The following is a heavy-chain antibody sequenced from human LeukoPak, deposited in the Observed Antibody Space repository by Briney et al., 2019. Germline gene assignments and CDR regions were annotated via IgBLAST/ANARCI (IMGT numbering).Heavy chain of an antibody. D-gene: IGHD4-17*01. J-gene: IGHJ4*02. V-gene: IGHV7-4-1*02. CDR1: GYTFSSYA. CDR2: INTNTGSP. Sequence: ASVKVSCKASGYTFSSYAMNWVRQAPGQGLEWMGWINTNTGSPTYAQGFTGRFVFSLDTSVSTAYLQISSLQAEDTAVYYCARSNNDGDYLGVGFDYWGQGTLVTVSS. CDR3: ARSNNDGDYLGVGFDY.